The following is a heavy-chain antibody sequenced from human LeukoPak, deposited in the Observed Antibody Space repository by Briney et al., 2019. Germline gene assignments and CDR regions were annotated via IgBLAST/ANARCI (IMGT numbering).Heavy chain of an antibody. D-gene: IGHD3-22*01. V-gene: IGHV3-9*01. CDR1: GFTFDDYA. CDR3: AKSLNMIVVLAGLDY. Sequence: PGRSLRLSCAASGFTFDDYAMHWVRQALGKGLEWVSGISWNSGSIGYADSVKGRFTISRDNAKNSLYLQMNSLRAEDTALYYCAKSLNMIVVLAGLDYWGQGTLVTVSS. J-gene: IGHJ4*02. CDR2: ISWNSGSI.